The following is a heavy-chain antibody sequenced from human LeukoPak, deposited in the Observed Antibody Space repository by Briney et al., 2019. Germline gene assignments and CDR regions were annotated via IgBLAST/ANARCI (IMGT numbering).Heavy chain of an antibody. V-gene: IGHV1-2*02. Sequence: ASVKVSCKASGFTFIGYYMHWVRQAAGQGLEWMGWINLNTGDTDYAPKFQGRVTMTRDTSITTAYMELSRLRYDDTAVYYCARDQPALDYWGRGTLVTVSS. CDR2: INLNTGDT. CDR1: GFTFIGYY. J-gene: IGHJ4*02. CDR3: ARDQPALDY.